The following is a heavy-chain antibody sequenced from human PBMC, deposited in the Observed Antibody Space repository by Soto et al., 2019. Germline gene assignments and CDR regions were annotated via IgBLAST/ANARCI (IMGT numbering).Heavy chain of an antibody. J-gene: IGHJ6*02. CDR1: DYSISSGYY. V-gene: IGHV4-38-2*02. D-gene: IGHD6-19*01. Sequence: LETMSPTRAVSDYSISSGYYLVWIRQPPGKVLEWIGSIYHSGSTYYTPSLKSRVTISVDTSKNQFSLKLSSVTAADTAVYYCARDPGGAVAGTNYYYYYGMDVWGQGATVTFSS. CDR3: ARDPGGAVAGTNYYYYYGMDV. CDR2: IYHSGST.